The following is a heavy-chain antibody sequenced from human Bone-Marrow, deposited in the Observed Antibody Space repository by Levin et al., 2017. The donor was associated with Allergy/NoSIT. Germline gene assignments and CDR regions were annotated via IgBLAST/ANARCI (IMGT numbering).Heavy chain of an antibody. V-gene: IGHV2-70*01. Sequence: ESGPTLVKPTQTLTLTCTFSGFSLSGDGMCLSWIRQPPGKALEWLALIDWDDDKYYSASLKTRLTISRDTSKNQVVLTMTNMDPADTATYYCARNTYTSENYLPQCGAFDIWGQGTMVTVSS. CDR2: IDWDDDK. J-gene: IGHJ3*02. D-gene: IGHD2-2*02. CDR3: ARNTYTSENYLPQCGAFDI. CDR1: GFSLSGDGMC.